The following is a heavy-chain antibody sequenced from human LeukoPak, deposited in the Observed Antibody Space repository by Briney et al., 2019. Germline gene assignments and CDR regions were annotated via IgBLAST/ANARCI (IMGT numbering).Heavy chain of an antibody. Sequence: GRSLRLPCAASGFTFSSYAMHWVRQAPGKGLEWVAVISYDGSNKYYADFVKGRFTISRDNSKNTLYLQMNSLRAEDTAVCYCARDRFGRSIDYWGERTLVTVSS. CDR3: ARDRFGRSIDY. V-gene: IGHV3-30-3*01. D-gene: IGHD3-10*01. CDR2: ISYDGSNK. CDR1: GFTFSSYA. J-gene: IGHJ4*02.